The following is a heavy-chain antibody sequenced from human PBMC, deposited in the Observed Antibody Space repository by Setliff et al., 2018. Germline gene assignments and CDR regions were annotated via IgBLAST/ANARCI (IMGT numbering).Heavy chain of an antibody. J-gene: IGHJ5*02. Sequence: GGSLRLSCGASGFSFSNYWMYWVRQVPGKGLVWVSFINNDGSNTNYADSVKGRFTISRDNSRNSLYLQMNSLRVEDTASYYCARDPNGDYVGAFEPWGQGILVTVSS. CDR3: ARDPNGDYVGAFEP. D-gene: IGHD4-17*01. CDR2: INNDGSNT. CDR1: GFSFSNYW. V-gene: IGHV3-74*01.